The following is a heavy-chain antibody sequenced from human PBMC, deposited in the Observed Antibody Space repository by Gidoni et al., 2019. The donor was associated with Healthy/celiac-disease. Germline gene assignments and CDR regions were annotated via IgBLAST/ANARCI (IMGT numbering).Heavy chain of an antibody. CDR1: GGSISSSSYY. CDR2: IYYSGST. J-gene: IGHJ5*02. CDR3: ARVVGYCSSTSCEGGWFDP. V-gene: IGHV4-39*07. Sequence: QLQLQESGPGLVKPSETLSLTCTVSGGSISSSSYYWGWIRQPPGKGLEWIGSIYYSGSTYYNPSLKSRVTISVDTSKNQFSLKLSSVTAADTAVYYCARVVGYCSSTSCEGGWFDPWGQGTLVTVSS. D-gene: IGHD2-2*01.